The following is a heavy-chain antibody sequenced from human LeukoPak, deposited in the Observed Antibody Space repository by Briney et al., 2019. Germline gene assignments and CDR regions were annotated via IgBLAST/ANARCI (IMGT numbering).Heavy chain of an antibody. Sequence: ASVKVSSKASGYTFTNYYIHWVRQAPGQGLEWMAIINPSGGSTSYAQKFQGRVTMTRDTSTSTVYMELSSLRSEDTAVYYCARSSGSGSYRLEYLQHWGQGTLVTVSS. D-gene: IGHD3-10*01. V-gene: IGHV1-46*01. J-gene: IGHJ1*01. CDR2: INPSGGST. CDR1: GYTFTNYY. CDR3: ARSSGSGSYRLEYLQH.